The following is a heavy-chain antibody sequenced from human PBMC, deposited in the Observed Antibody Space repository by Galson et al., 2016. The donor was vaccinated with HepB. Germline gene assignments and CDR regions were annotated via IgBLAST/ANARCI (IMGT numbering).Heavy chain of an antibody. V-gene: IGHV3-21*01. CDR1: GFTFSSYS. CDR2: ISSSSSYI. Sequence: SLRLSCAASGFTFSSYSMNWVRQAPGKGLEWVSSISSSSSYIYYADSVEGRFTISRDNAKNSLYLQMNSLRAEDTAVCYCARGDIVGAIFDYWGQGTLVTVSS. J-gene: IGHJ4*02. CDR3: ARGDIVGAIFDY. D-gene: IGHD1-26*01.